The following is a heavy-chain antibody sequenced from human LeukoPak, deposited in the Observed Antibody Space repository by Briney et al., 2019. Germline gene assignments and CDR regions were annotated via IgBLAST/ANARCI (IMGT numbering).Heavy chain of an antibody. D-gene: IGHD5-18*01. CDR3: ARSEQLWFGRTKNGLACDY. CDR2: INPNSGGT. Sequence: ASVKVSCKASGYTFTGYYMHWVRQAPGQGLEWMGWINPNSGGTNYAQKFQGRVTMTRDTSISTAYMELSRLRSDDTAVYYCARSEQLWFGRTKNGLACDYWGQGTLVTVSS. CDR1: GYTFTGYY. V-gene: IGHV1-2*02. J-gene: IGHJ4*02.